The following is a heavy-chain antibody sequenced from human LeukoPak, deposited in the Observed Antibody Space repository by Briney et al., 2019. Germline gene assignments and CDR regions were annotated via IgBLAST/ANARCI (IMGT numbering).Heavy chain of an antibody. V-gene: IGHV3-66*01. D-gene: IGHD3-10*01. Sequence: GGSLRLSCAASGLTVSSNHMAWVRQAPGKGLEWVSVIYTGGITYYADSVQGRFTIYRDNARNSLYLQFNSLRAEDTAVYYCARGRIGSGSLHYFDYWGQGTLVTVSS. CDR1: GLTVSSNH. J-gene: IGHJ4*02. CDR3: ARGRIGSGSLHYFDY. CDR2: IYTGGIT.